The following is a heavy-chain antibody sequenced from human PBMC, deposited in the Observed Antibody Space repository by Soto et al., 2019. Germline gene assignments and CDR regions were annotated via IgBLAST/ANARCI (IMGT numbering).Heavy chain of an antibody. CDR3: ARGGHVVVVTAALDY. D-gene: IGHD2-21*02. J-gene: IGHJ4*02. CDR1: GDTFSDYY. V-gene: IGHV1-46*01. CDR2: VNPSGGHT. Sequence: QVHLVQSGAEVKKPGASVKVSCKASGDTFSDYYIHWVRQAPGQGLEWMGTVNPSGGHTTYAQHFLGRMTMTRDTSTSTLDMELTSLTSEDTAVYYCARGGHVVVVTAALDYWGQGTLVTVSS.